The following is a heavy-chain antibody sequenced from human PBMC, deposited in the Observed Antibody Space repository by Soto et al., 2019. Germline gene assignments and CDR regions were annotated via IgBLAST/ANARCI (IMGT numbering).Heavy chain of an antibody. J-gene: IGHJ4*02. Sequence: PGGSLRLSCTTSGFNFVDSAMSWVRQAPGKGLEWVGFIRTKSSGGTAEYAASVKGRFIISRDDSKSIAYLQMNSLKTDDTGVYYCYRPYMSGPPVKDYWGKGTLVTVSS. CDR3: YRPYMSGPPVKDY. CDR1: GFNFVDSA. D-gene: IGHD6-19*01. CDR2: IRTKSSGGTA. V-gene: IGHV3-49*04.